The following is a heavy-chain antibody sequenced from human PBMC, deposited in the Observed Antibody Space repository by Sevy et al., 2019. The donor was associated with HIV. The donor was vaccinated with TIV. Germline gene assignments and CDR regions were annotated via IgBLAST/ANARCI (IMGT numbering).Heavy chain of an antibody. D-gene: IGHD6-19*01. Sequence: GGSLRLSCAASGFTFSSYPMHWVRQAPGKWLEWVSSISGLSNYIYYADSVKGRFSISRDNTKNSVYLQMNSLRGEDTAVFYCARAVPATDAFDIWGQGTLVTVSS. CDR2: ISGLSNYI. V-gene: IGHV3-21*01. CDR1: GFTFSSYP. J-gene: IGHJ3*02. CDR3: ARAVPATDAFDI.